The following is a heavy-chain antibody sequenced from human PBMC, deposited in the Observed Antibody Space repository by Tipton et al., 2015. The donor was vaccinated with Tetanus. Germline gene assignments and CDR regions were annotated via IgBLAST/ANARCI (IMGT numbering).Heavy chain of an antibody. D-gene: IGHD2-2*01. CDR1: GGSFGGYY. J-gene: IGHJ4*02. Sequence: TLSLTCAAYGGSFGGYYWSWIRQPPGKGLEWIGEISNSGGTNYNPSLKGRVTMSIDTSKKQFSLNLTSVTAADTALYFCARGSVVITAAKCLDYWGQGTQVTVSS. V-gene: IGHV4-34*01. CDR3: ARGSVVITAAKCLDY. CDR2: ISNSGGT.